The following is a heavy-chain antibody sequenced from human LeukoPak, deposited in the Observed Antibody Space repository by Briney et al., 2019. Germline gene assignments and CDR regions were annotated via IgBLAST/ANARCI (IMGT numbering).Heavy chain of an antibody. CDR3: ARQFTRIVRGLIIPIFDY. Sequence: PSETLSLTCTVSGGSISRNSYYWGCIRQPPGKGLEWIVTIYYSGTNYYNPSLWRRTTISLNTSKSQFLLKLSPVTAGAPPFYFCARQFTRIVRGLIIPIFDYWGQGILVTVSS. V-gene: IGHV4-39*01. CDR2: IYYSGTN. D-gene: IGHD3-10*01. CDR1: GGSISRNSYY. J-gene: IGHJ4*02.